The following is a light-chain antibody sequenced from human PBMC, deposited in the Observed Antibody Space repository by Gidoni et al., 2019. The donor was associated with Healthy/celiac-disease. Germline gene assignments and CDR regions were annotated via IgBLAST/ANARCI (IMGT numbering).Light chain of an antibody. CDR1: SGSIASNY. J-gene: IGLJ2*01. Sequence: NFMLTQPHSVSESPGKTVTISCTGSSGSIASNYVQWYQQRPGSAPTTVIYEDNQRPSGVPDRFSGSIDSSSNSASLTISGLKTEDEADYYCQSYDSSNHVVFGGGTKLXVX. CDR2: EDN. CDR3: QSYDSSNHVV. V-gene: IGLV6-57*02.